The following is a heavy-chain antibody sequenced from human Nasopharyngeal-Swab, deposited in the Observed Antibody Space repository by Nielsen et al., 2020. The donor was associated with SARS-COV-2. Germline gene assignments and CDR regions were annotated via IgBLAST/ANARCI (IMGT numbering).Heavy chain of an antibody. J-gene: IGHJ6*02. D-gene: IGHD3-22*01. Sequence: WVRPPPGPGLEWMGWMNPNSGNTGYAQKFQGRVTMTRNTSISTAYMELSSLRSEDTAVYYCARSDSSGYYLYYYGMDVWGQGTTVTVSS. CDR3: ARSDSSGYYLYYYGMDV. V-gene: IGHV1-8*01. CDR2: MNPNSGNT.